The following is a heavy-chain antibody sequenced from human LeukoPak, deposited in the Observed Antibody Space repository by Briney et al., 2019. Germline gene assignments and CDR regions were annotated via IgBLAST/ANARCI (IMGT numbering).Heavy chain of an antibody. J-gene: IGHJ4*02. V-gene: IGHV3-23*01. CDR1: GFTFSSYA. Sequence: GGSPRLSCAASGFTFSSYAMSWVRQAPGKGLEWVSAISGSGGSTYYADSVKGRFTISRDNSKNTLYLQMNSLRAEDTAVYYCAKETFGVGRNRQLDYWGQGTLVTVSS. D-gene: IGHD3-3*01. CDR2: ISGSGGST. CDR3: AKETFGVGRNRQLDY.